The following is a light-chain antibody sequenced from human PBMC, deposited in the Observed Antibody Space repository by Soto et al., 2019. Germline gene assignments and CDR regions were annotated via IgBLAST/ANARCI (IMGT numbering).Light chain of an antibody. CDR3: QQRNNWPSFT. Sequence: DIVLTQSPATLSLSPGDSATLSCRGSQSVSSYLAWYQQRPGQAPRLLIYDAYNRATGIPPTFSGSGSGTDFTLTISSLEPEDFAVYYCQQRNNWPSFTFGGGTKVDIK. CDR1: QSVSSY. J-gene: IGKJ4*01. V-gene: IGKV3-11*01. CDR2: DAY.